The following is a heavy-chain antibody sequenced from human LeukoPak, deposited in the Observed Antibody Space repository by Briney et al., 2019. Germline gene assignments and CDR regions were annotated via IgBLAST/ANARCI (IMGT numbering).Heavy chain of an antibody. J-gene: IGHJ4*02. Sequence: SVKVSCKASGGTFSSYAISWVRQAPGQGLEWMGRIIPIFGTANYAQKFQGRVTITTDESTSTAYMELSSLRSEDTAVYYCAGTRDGLLPVLGYWGQGTLVTVSS. V-gene: IGHV1-69*05. D-gene: IGHD5-24*01. CDR1: GGTFSSYA. CDR2: IIPIFGTA. CDR3: AGTRDGLLPVLGY.